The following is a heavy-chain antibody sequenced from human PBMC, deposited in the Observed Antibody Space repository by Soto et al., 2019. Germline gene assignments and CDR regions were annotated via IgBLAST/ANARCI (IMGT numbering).Heavy chain of an antibody. V-gene: IGHV4-59*01. CDR2: IYYSGST. Sequence: TSETLSLTCTVSGGSISSYYWSWIRQPPGKGLEWIGYIYYSGSTNYNPSLKSRVTISVDTSKNQFSLKLSSVTAADTAVYYCARVQAAAFYYYYGMDVWGQGTTVTVSS. CDR1: GGSISSYY. J-gene: IGHJ6*02. D-gene: IGHD6-13*01. CDR3: ARVQAAAFYYYYGMDV.